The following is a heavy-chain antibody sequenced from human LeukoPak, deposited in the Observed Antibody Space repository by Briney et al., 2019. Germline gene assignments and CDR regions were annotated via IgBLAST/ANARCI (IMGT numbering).Heavy chain of an antibody. CDR2: ISGTVGST. V-gene: IGHV3-23*01. CDR1: GFTFSSYV. J-gene: IGHJ4*02. D-gene: IGHD6-19*01. Sequence: GGSLRLSCAASGFTFSSYVMSWVRQAPGKGLEWVSAISGTVGSTYYADSVKGRFTISRDNSKNTLYLQMNSLRAEDTAVYYCAKDRGSIAVAGIDYWGQGTLVTVSS. CDR3: AKDRGSIAVAGIDY.